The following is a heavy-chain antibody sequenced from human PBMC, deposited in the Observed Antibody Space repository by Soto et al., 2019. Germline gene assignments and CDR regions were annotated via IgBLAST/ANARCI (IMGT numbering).Heavy chain of an antibody. CDR1: GFTVSSHY. Sequence: SCAASGFTVSSHYMSWVRQSPGKGLEWVSIIYASDSTFYGDSVKGRCTISRDSSKNTVSLHLNNLRAEDTAVYYCATTLTRLIAFDVWGHGTMVTVSS. J-gene: IGHJ3*01. CDR2: IYASDST. CDR3: ATTLTRLIAFDV. V-gene: IGHV3-53*01. D-gene: IGHD3-16*01.